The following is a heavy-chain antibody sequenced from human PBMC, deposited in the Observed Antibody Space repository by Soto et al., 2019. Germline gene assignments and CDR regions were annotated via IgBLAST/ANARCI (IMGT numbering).Heavy chain of an antibody. V-gene: IGHV1-69*12. Sequence: QVQLVQSGAEVKKPGSSAKVSCKASGGTFSTYAISWVRQAPGQGLEWMGGIIPIFRTPNYAQQFQGGVTINADESTPTAYMELSSLRSEDTAVYYCARGKNIYNYGYNVAFDIWGQGTMV. CDR3: ARGKNIYNYGYNVAFDI. D-gene: IGHD5-18*01. CDR2: IIPIFRTP. J-gene: IGHJ3*02. CDR1: GGTFSTYA.